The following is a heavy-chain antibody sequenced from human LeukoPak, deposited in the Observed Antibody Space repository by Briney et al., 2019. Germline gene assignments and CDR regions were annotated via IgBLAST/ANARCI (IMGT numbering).Heavy chain of an antibody. CDR3: AREGGPYRPLDY. V-gene: IGHV4-4*02. J-gene: IGHJ4*02. CDR2: VNLQGNT. CDR1: GGSITNTNY. Sequence: PSETLSLTCGLSGGSITNTNYWTWVRQPPGKGLEWIGEVNLQGNTNYNPSLMGRVAISVDTSENHISLQLTSVTAADTGVYYCAREGGPYRPLDYSGQGTLVTVSS.